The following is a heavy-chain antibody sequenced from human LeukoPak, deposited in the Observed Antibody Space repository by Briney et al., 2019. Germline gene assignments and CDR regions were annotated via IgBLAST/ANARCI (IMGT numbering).Heavy chain of an antibody. D-gene: IGHD5-18*01. CDR1: GGSISSYY. V-gene: IGHV4-59*12. CDR2: IYYSGST. Sequence: PSETLSLTCTVSGGSISSYYWSWIRQPPGKGLEWIGYIYYSGSTNYNPSLKSRVTISVDTSKNQFSLKLNSVTAADTAVYYCARLGGYSYGHDYWGQGTLVTVSS. J-gene: IGHJ4*02. CDR3: ARLGGYSYGHDY.